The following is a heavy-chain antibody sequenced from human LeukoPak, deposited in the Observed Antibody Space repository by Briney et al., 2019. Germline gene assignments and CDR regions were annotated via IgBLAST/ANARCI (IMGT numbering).Heavy chain of an antibody. CDR3: AKEGSFGELYGMDV. CDR2: ISYDGSNK. V-gene: IGHV3-30*18. D-gene: IGHD3-10*01. J-gene: IGHJ6*02. Sequence: PGGSLRLSCAASGFTFCSYGMHWVPQAPGKGVVWVAVISYDGSNKYYADSVKGRFTISRDNSKNTLYLQMNSLRAEDTAVYYGAKEGSFGELYGMDVWGQGTTVTVSS. CDR1: GFTFCSYG.